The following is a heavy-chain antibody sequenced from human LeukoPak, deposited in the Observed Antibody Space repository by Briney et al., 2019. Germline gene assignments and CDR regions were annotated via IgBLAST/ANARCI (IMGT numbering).Heavy chain of an antibody. CDR2: IYYSGST. D-gene: IGHD1-26*01. Sequence: SETLSLTCTVSDGSISSSSYYWGWIRQPPGKGLEWIGSIYYSGSTYYNPSLKSRVTISVDTSKNQFSLKLSSVTAADTAVYYCARFHPSGIDYWGQGTLVTVSS. V-gene: IGHV4-39*01. J-gene: IGHJ4*02. CDR3: ARFHPSGIDY. CDR1: DGSISSSSYY.